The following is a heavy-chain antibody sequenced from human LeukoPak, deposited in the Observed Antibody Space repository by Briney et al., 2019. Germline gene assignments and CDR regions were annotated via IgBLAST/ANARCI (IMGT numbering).Heavy chain of an antibody. D-gene: IGHD3-22*01. CDR3: ARGAGRYYDSSGSL. V-gene: IGHV3-48*01. CDR1: GFTFSSYS. Sequence: GGSLRLSCAASGFTFSSYSMNWVRQAPGKGLEWVSYISSSSSTIYYADSVKGRFTISRDNAKNSLYLQMNSLRAEDTAVYYCARGAGRYYDSSGSLWGQGTLVTVSS. J-gene: IGHJ4*02. CDR2: ISSSSSTI.